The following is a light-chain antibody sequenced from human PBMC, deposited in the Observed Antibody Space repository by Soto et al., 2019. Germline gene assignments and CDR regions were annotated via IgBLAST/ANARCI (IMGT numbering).Light chain of an antibody. CDR1: QGISNY. V-gene: IGKV1-27*01. CDR3: QKHNSAPYT. Sequence: DIQMTQSPSSLSASVGDSVTITCRASQGISNYLAWYQQKPGKVPKLLIYGASTLQSGVPSRFSGSGSGTDFTLTITSLQPEDVATYYCQKHNSAPYTFAPGTKVDVK. CDR2: GAS. J-gene: IGKJ3*01.